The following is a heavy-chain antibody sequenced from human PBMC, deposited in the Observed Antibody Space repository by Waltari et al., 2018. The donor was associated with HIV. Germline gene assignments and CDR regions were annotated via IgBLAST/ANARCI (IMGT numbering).Heavy chain of an antibody. CDR2: IRYDGSNK. Sequence: QVQLVESGGGVVQPGGSLRLSCAASGFTFSSHGMPWVRQAPGKGLEWVAFIRYDGSNKYYADSVKGRFTISRDNSKNTLYLQMNSLRAEDTAVYYCAKGTYGDFDIDYWGQGTLVTVSS. CDR1: GFTFSSHG. J-gene: IGHJ4*02. V-gene: IGHV3-30*02. CDR3: AKGTYGDFDIDY. D-gene: IGHD4-17*01.